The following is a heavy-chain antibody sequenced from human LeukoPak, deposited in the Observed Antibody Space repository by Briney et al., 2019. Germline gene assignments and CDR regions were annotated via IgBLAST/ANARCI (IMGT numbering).Heavy chain of an antibody. V-gene: IGHV4-39*07. D-gene: IGHD3-9*01. CDR3: ARHQSYDILTGATDY. CDR1: GGSISSSSYY. J-gene: IGHJ4*02. Sequence: SETLSLTSTVSGGSISSSSYYWGWIRQPPGKGLGWIGSIYYSGSTYYNPSLKSRVTISVDTSKNQFSLNLSSVTAADTAVYYCARHQSYDILTGATDYWGQGTLVTVSS. CDR2: IYYSGST.